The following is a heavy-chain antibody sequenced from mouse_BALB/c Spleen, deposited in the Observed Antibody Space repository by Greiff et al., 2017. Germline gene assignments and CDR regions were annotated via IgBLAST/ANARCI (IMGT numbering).Heavy chain of an antibody. V-gene: IGHV7-3*02. J-gene: IGHJ2*01. CDR1: GFTFTDYY. D-gene: IGHD2-1*01. Sequence: EVQGVESGGGLVQPGGSLRLSCATSGFTFTDYYMSWVRQPPGKALEWLGFIRNKANGYTTEYSASVKGRFTISRDNSQSILYLQMNTLRAEDSATYYCARDKGGIYYGNFLDYWGQGTTLTVSS. CDR3: ARDKGGIYYGNFLDY. CDR2: IRNKANGYTT.